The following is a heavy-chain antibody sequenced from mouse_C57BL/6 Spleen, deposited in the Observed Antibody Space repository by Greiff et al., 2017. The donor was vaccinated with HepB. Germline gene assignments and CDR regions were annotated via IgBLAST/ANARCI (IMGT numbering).Heavy chain of an antibody. CDR1: GFTFSSYD. CDR2: ISSGGSYT. V-gene: IGHV5-6*01. D-gene: IGHD1-1*02. J-gene: IGHJ3*01. Sequence: EVMLVESGGDLVKPGGSLKLSCAASGFTFSSYDMSWVRQTPDKRLEWVATISSGGSYTYYPDSVKGRFTISRDNAKNTLYLQMSSLKSEDTAMYYCARQGGSPAWFAYWGQGTLVTVSA. CDR3: ARQGGSPAWFAY.